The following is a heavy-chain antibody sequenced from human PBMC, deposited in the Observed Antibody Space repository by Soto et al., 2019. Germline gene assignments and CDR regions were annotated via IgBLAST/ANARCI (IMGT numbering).Heavy chain of an antibody. J-gene: IGHJ6*02. D-gene: IGHD3-9*01. CDR1: GFTFSSYG. CDR3: AKVGRYYDILTGYRDYYGMDV. CDR2: ISYDGSNK. V-gene: IGHV3-30*18. Sequence: QVQLVESGGGVVQPGRSLRLSCAASGFTFSSYGMHWVRPAPGKGMEWVAVISYDGSNKYYADAVKGPFTISRDHSKNTLYLQMNSLRAEDTAVYYCAKVGRYYDILTGYRDYYGMDVWGQGTTVTVSS.